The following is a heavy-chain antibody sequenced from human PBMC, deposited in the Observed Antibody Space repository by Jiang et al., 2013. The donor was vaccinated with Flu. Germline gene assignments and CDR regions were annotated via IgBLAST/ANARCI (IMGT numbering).Heavy chain of an antibody. CDR2: TYYRSDWGT. Sequence: GLVKPSQTLSLTCVISGDSVSSNSAAWNWIRQSPSRGLEWLGRTYYRSDWGTDYALSMRSRIVIDPDTAENRFSLHLYSVTPDDTAIYYCARVRLSSSGWFTNPFDVWGQGTVVTVSS. CDR1: GDSVSSNSAA. V-gene: IGHV6-1*01. D-gene: IGHD6-19*01. J-gene: IGHJ3*01. CDR3: ARVRLSSSGWFTNPFDV.